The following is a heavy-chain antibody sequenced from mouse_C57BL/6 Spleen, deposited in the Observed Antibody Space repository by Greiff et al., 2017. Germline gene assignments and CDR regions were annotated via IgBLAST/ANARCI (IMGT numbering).Heavy chain of an antibody. D-gene: IGHD4-1*01. J-gene: IGHJ1*03. CDR1: EYEFPSHD. CDR3: VRKGPGTPYWYFDV. Sequence: EVQGVESGGGLVQPGESLKLSCESNEYEFPSHDMSWVRKTPEKRLELVAAINSDGGSTYYPDTMERRFIISRDNTKKTLYLQMSSLRSEDTALYYCVRKGPGTPYWYFDVWGTGTTVTVSS. CDR2: INSDGGST. V-gene: IGHV5-2*01.